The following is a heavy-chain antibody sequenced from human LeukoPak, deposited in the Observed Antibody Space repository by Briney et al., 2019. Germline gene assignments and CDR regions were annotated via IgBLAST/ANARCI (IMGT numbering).Heavy chain of an antibody. J-gene: IGHJ3*02. V-gene: IGHV4-4*07. CDR2: IYASGTT. Sequence: SETLSLTCTVYGGSIRSYYWSWIRQPAGKGLEWIGRIYASGTTNYSPSLKSRVSMSVDTSKNQFSLKLSSVTAADTAVYYCARQYSSSWYMFAFDIWGQGTMVTVSS. CDR1: GGSIRSYY. D-gene: IGHD6-13*01. CDR3: ARQYSSSWYMFAFDI.